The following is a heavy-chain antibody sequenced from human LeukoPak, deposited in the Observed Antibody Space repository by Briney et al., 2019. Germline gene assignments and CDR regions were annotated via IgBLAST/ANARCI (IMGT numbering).Heavy chain of an antibody. Sequence: SETLSLTCTVSGGSISSSIYYWGWIRQPPGKGLEWIGSIYYSGSTYYNPSLKSRVTISVDTSKNQFSLKLSSVTAADTAVYYCARDNHRGSGWYTAGDYWGQGTLVTVSS. J-gene: IGHJ4*02. CDR2: IYYSGST. D-gene: IGHD6-19*01. CDR1: GGSISSSIYY. CDR3: ARDNHRGSGWYTAGDY. V-gene: IGHV4-39*07.